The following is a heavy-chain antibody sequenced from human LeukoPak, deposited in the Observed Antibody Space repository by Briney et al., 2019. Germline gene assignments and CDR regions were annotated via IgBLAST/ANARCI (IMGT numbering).Heavy chain of an antibody. CDR2: IYYSGRT. Sequence: SETLSLTCSVSGDSISRSDSYWDWIRQPPGKGLEWIGTIYYSGRTYYSPSLKSRVTMSVDTPNNHFSLNLRSVTAADTAVYYCARRRYYDGSGYLEWGQGTLLSVSS. CDR3: ARRRYYDGSGYLE. V-gene: IGHV4-39*01. J-gene: IGHJ1*01. D-gene: IGHD3-22*01. CDR1: GDSISRSDSY.